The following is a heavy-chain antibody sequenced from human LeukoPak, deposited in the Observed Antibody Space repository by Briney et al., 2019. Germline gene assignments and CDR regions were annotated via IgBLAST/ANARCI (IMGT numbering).Heavy chain of an antibody. D-gene: IGHD2-8*01. J-gene: IGHJ4*02. CDR3: ARDYCTNGVCPPAY. CDR2: IYTSGST. Sequence: SETLSLTCTVSGGSISSGSYYWSWIRQPAGKGLEWIGRIYTSGSTNYNPSLKSRVTISVDTSKNQFSLKLSSVTAADTAVYYCARDYCTNGVCPPAYWGQGTLVTVSS. CDR1: GGSISSGSYY. V-gene: IGHV4-61*02.